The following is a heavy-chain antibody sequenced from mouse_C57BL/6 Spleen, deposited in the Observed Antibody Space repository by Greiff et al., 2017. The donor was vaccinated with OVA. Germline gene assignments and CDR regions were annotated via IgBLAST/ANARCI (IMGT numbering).Heavy chain of an antibody. CDR1: GFTFSSYA. Sequence: EVQVVESGGGLVKPGGSLKLSCAASGFTFSSYAMSWVRQTPEKRLEWVATISDGGSYTYYPDNVKGRFTISRDNAKNNLYLQMSHLKSEDTAMYYCAREAPTVVATRYFDVWGTGTTVTVSS. V-gene: IGHV5-4*01. CDR3: AREAPTVVATRYFDV. CDR2: ISDGGSYT. J-gene: IGHJ1*03. D-gene: IGHD1-1*01.